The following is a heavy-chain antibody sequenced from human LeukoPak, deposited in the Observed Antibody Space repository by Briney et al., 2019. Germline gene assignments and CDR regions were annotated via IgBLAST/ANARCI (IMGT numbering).Heavy chain of an antibody. CDR1: GYTFTAYY. CDR2: INPNSGGT. V-gene: IGHV1-2*04. CDR3: ARGYSGSYYRPRLGFDY. Sequence: ASVKVSCKASGYTFTAYYLHWVRQAPGQGLEWMGWINPNSGGTNYAQKFKGWVTLTRDTSINTTYMELSRLASDATAVYFCARGYSGSYYRPRLGFDYWCQGTLVTVSS. D-gene: IGHD1-26*01. J-gene: IGHJ4*02.